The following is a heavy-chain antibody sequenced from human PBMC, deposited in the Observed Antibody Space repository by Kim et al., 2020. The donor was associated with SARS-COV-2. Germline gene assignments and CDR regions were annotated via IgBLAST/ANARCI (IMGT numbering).Heavy chain of an antibody. CDR1: GFPFSDYY. CDR3: ARERFVGEAFDL. J-gene: IGHJ3*01. Sequence: GGSLRLSCAASGFPFSDYYINWIHQAPGKGLEWVSYISSSGNYTNYADSVKGRFTISRDNAENSLYLQMNSLRAEDTAVYYCARERFVGEAFDLWGQGTMVTVSS. CDR2: ISSSGNYT. D-gene: IGHD3-16*01. V-gene: IGHV3-11*05.